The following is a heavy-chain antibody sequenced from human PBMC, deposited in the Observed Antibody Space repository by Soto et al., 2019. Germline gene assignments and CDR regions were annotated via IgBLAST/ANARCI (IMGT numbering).Heavy chain of an antibody. Sequence: GASVKVSCKASGYTFTSYGISWVRQAPGQGLEWMGWISAYNGNTNYAQKLQGRVTMTTDTSTSTAYMELRSLRSDDTAVYYCANLGSSSWSPRRGAFDIWGQGTMVTVSS. D-gene: IGHD6-6*01. J-gene: IGHJ3*02. V-gene: IGHV1-18*01. CDR2: ISAYNGNT. CDR1: GYTFTSYG. CDR3: ANLGSSSWSPRRGAFDI.